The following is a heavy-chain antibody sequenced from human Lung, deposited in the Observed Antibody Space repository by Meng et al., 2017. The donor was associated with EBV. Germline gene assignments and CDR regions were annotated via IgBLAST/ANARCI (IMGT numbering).Heavy chain of an antibody. CDR1: GVSISSYY. D-gene: IGHD1-26*01. CDR3: AREGAVSPYYWFDP. CDR2: IYPSGSP. V-gene: IGHV4-4*07. J-gene: IGHJ5*02. Sequence: QVQLQEAGPGLVKPSETLSLTCTVSGVSISSYYWSWIRQPAGKGLEWIGRIYPSGSPNYNPSLKSRVTMSVDTSKNQFSLKLSSVTAADTAVYYCAREGAVSPYYWFDPWGQGTLVTVSS.